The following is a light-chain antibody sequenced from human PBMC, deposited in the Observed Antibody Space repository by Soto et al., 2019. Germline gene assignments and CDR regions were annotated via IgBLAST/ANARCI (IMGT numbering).Light chain of an antibody. Sequence: QSVLTQPRSVSGSPGQSVTISCTGTTSDVGGYNSVSWYQQHPGKAPKLMIFDVSKWPSGVPDRFSGSKSGNTASLTISGLQAEDEADYYCCSYAGSYTLLFGGGTQLTVL. CDR2: DVS. J-gene: IGLJ2*01. V-gene: IGLV2-11*01. CDR3: CSYAGSYTLL. CDR1: TSDVGGYNS.